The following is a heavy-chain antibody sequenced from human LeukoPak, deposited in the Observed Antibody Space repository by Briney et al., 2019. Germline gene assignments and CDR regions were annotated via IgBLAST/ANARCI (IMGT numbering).Heavy chain of an antibody. Sequence: ASVKVSCKASGHTFTSYYMHWVRQAPGQGLEWMGIINPSGGSTSYAQKLQGRVTMTTDTSTSTAYMELRSLRSDDTAVYYCARHHTGMLYYDYWGQGTLVTVSS. CDR3: ARHHTGMLYYDY. J-gene: IGHJ4*02. D-gene: IGHD2-8*01. CDR1: GHTFTSYY. V-gene: IGHV1-46*01. CDR2: INPSGGST.